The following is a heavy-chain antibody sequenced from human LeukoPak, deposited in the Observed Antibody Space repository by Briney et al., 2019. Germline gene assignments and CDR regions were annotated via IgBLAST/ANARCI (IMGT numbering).Heavy chain of an antibody. J-gene: IGHJ5*02. CDR2: IHYSGST. D-gene: IGHD3-16*01. CDR3: ARSRGGYGDYGSWFDP. CDR1: GGSIGSFF. V-gene: IGHV4-59*01. Sequence: SETLSLTCTVSGGSIGSFFWSWIRQPPGKALESIGYIHYSGSTKYNPSLKSRVTISVDTSENQFSLTLNSVTAADTAVYYCARSRGGYGDYGSWFDPWGQGILVTVSS.